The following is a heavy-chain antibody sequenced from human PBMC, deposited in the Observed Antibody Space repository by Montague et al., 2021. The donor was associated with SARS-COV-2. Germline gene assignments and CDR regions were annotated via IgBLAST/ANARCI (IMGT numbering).Heavy chain of an antibody. CDR2: TYYRSKWYN. J-gene: IGHJ4*02. V-gene: IGHV6-1*01. D-gene: IGHD2-2*01. CDR3: ARIPVGSKYYFDF. Sequence: CAISGDSVSSNIATWNWIRQSPSRGLEWLGRTYYRSKWYNDYADXVKSRITIDPDTSKHQFSLHLNSVTPEDTAVYYCARIPVGSKYYFDFWGQGTLVTVSS. CDR1: GDSVSSNIAT.